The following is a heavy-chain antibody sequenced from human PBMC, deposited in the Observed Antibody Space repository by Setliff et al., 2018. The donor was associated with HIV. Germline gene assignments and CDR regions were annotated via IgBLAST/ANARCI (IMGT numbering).Heavy chain of an antibody. D-gene: IGHD3-22*01. V-gene: IGHV4-31*03. J-gene: IGHJ4*01. CDR1: GDSISSGGYY. CDR3: ARVTYYDSSGYLFPFDY. Sequence: SETLSLTCTVSGDSISSGGYYWSWIRQHPGKGLEWIGYIYYSGSTYYNPSLKSRVTISVDTSKNQFSLKLSSVTAADTAVYYCARVTYYDSSGYLFPFDYWGQGTLVTVSS. CDR2: IYYSGST.